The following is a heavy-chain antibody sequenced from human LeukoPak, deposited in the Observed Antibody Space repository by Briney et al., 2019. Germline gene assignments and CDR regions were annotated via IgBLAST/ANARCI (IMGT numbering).Heavy chain of an antibody. CDR3: ARDQGITMVRGVIC. J-gene: IGHJ4*02. CDR1: GFTFLAYS. Sequence: PGGSLRLSCAASGFTFLAYSMHWVRQAPGKGLEWVAVMSYDETKKYYADSVKGRFTVSRDNSKNTLYLEMDSLTDDDTAVYYCARDQGITMVRGVICWGQGTLVTVSS. CDR2: MSYDETKK. V-gene: IGHV3-30-3*01. D-gene: IGHD3-10*01.